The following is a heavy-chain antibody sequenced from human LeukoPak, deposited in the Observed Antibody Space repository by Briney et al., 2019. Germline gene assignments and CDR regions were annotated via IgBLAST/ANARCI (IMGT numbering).Heavy chain of an antibody. V-gene: IGHV3-30*18. CDR3: AKERSSGWNELNY. J-gene: IGHJ4*02. Sequence: PGGSLRLSCAASGFTFSSYGMHWVRQAPGKGLEWVAVISYDGSNKYYADSVKGRFTISRDNSKNTLYLQMNSLRAEDTAVYYCAKERSSGWNELNYWGQGTLVTVSS. D-gene: IGHD6-19*01. CDR2: ISYDGSNK. CDR1: GFTFSSYG.